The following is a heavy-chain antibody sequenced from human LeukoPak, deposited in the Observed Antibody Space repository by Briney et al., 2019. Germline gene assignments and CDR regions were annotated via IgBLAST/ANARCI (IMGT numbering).Heavy chain of an antibody. J-gene: IGHJ4*02. D-gene: IGHD3-10*01. V-gene: IGHV3-23*01. CDR3: AKDQRSGSTDY. CDR1: GFTFTTYA. Sequence: GGSLRLSCAPSGFTFTTYAMSWVRQAPGKGLEWVSAISGSGGRTNYADSVKGRFTISRDNSKNTLYLQMNSLRAEDTAVYYCAKDQRSGSTDYWGQGTLVTVSS. CDR2: ISGSGGRT.